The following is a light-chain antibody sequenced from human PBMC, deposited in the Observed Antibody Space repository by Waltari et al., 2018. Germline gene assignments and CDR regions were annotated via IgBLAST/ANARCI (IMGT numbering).Light chain of an antibody. CDR3: QQGNSFPIT. J-gene: IGKJ3*01. CDR2: GTS. Sequence: DIQMTQSPSPVSASVGARVTITCRASQDIGNRLAWYQQKPGKAPNLLIDGTSSLQTGVPSRFSGSGSGTEFTLTISSLQPEDFGTYYCQQGNSFPITFGPGTKVEIK. CDR1: QDIGNR. V-gene: IGKV1-12*01.